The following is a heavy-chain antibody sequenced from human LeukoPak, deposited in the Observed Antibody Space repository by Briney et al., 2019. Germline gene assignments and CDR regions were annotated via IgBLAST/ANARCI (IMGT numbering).Heavy chain of an antibody. J-gene: IGHJ4*02. CDR1: GLTFSNYA. V-gene: IGHV3-30*04. D-gene: IGHD6-19*01. Sequence: PGRSLRLSCAASGLTFSNYAMHWVRQAPGKGLEWVAVQAHDGGDRYFADSVKGRFIISRDNSKNTLYLQMSSLRAEDTALYYCARGTPAVAGIDYWGQGTLVTVSS. CDR3: ARGTPAVAGIDY. CDR2: QAHDGGDR.